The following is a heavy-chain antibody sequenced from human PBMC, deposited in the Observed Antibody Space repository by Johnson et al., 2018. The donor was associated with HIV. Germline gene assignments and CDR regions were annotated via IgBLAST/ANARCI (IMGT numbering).Heavy chain of an antibody. CDR3: AKARSVYDFRSGTADDAFDI. CDR2: ISKAGSNK. J-gene: IGHJ3*02. V-gene: IGHV3-30*04. CDR1: GFTFSSHA. D-gene: IGHD3-3*01. Sequence: VQLLESGGGLVQPGGSLRLSCAASGFTFSSHAMHWVRQAPGKGLEWVAGISKAGSNKYYADSVKGRFTISRDNSKNTLYLQMNSLRAEDTAVYYCAKARSVYDFRSGTADDAFDIWGQGTMVTVSS.